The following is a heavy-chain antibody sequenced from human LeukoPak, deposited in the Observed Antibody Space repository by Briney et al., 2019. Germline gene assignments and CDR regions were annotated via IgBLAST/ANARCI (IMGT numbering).Heavy chain of an antibody. CDR1: GFVFTGYG. D-gene: IGHD6-13*01. CDR2: ISAYNGNT. CDR3: ARGYSSSWYGTLNWFDP. V-gene: IGHV1-18*01. J-gene: IGHJ5*02. Sequence: ASVKVSCKASGFVFTGYGFTWVRQAPGQGLEWMGWISAYNGNTNYAQKLQGRVTMTTDTSTSTAYMELRSLRSDDTAVYYCARGYSSSWYGTLNWFDPWGQGTLVTVSS.